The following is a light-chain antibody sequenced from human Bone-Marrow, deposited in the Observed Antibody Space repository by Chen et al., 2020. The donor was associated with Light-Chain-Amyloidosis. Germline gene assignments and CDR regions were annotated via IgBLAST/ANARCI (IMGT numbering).Light chain of an antibody. J-gene: IGLJ2*01. V-gene: IGLV2-14*03. Sequence: QSALTQPASVSGSPGQSITISCTGTSSDVGGYNYVSWYQQHPGKAPKLMIYDVSKRPSGVSTRFSGSRSGNTASLTISGLHAEDEADYYCSSYTSSSTLGVVFGGGTKLSVL. CDR2: DVS. CDR1: SSDVGGYNY. CDR3: SSYTSSSTLGVV.